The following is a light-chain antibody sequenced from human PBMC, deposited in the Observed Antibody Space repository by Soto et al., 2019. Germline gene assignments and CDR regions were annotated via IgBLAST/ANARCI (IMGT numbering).Light chain of an antibody. Sequence: DIQMTQSPSTLSGSVGDGVTITCRASQTISSWLAWYQQKPGKAPKLLIYKASTLKSGVPSRFSGSGSGTDFTLTISSLQPDDFATYYCQQYKTYWTFGQGTKVDIK. CDR3: QQYKTYWT. V-gene: IGKV1-5*03. J-gene: IGKJ1*01. CDR1: QTISSW. CDR2: KAS.